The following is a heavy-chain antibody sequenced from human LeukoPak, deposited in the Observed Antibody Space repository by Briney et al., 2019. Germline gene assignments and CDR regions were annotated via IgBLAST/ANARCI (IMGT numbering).Heavy chain of an antibody. Sequence: PGGSLRLSCAASGLTFSGYWMTWVRQAPGKGLEWVANIMQDGSEKYYVDSVKGRFTISRDNAKNSLYLQMNSLKVEDTAVYYCARIQLWSRFDSWGQGSLVTVSS. J-gene: IGHJ4*02. D-gene: IGHD5-18*01. CDR2: IMQDGSEK. V-gene: IGHV3-7*01. CDR3: ARIQLWSRFDS. CDR1: GLTFSGYW.